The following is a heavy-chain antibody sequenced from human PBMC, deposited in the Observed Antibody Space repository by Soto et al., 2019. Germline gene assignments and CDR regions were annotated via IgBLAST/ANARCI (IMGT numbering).Heavy chain of an antibody. CDR3: ARDQRAADGSRFFDL. J-gene: IGHJ2*01. V-gene: IGHV3-13*01. D-gene: IGHD2-15*01. Sequence: EVQLVESGGGLVQPGGSLRLSCVASGFTFSSHDMHWVRQVPGTGLEWVSGTGTTGDTYYPGSVKGRFIISREDAKNSLYLQMNTLRAGDTAMYYCARDQRAADGSRFFDLGGRCTLVTVSS. CDR2: TGTTGDT. CDR1: GFTFSSHD.